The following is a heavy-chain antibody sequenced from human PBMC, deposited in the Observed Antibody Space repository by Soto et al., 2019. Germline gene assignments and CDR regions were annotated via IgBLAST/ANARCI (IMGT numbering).Heavy chain of an antibody. Sequence: GSLRLSCAASGFTFSSYAMSWVRQAPGKGLEWVSAISGSGGSTYYADSVKGRFTISRDNSKNTLYLQMNSLRAEDTAVYYCAKVGLLWFGELPDFDYWGQGTLVTVSS. J-gene: IGHJ4*02. CDR3: AKVGLLWFGELPDFDY. D-gene: IGHD3-10*01. CDR1: GFTFSSYA. CDR2: ISGSGGST. V-gene: IGHV3-23*01.